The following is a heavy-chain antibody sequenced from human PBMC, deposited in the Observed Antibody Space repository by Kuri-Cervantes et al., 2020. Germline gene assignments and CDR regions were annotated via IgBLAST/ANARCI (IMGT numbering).Heavy chain of an antibody. CDR1: NDSIVHNY. D-gene: IGHD6-19*01. CDR3: ASELGADIRVAGAFDI. CDR2: IYYSGDT. J-gene: IGHJ3*02. Sequence: GSLRLSCIVSNDSIVHNYWSWIRQSPGKGLEWIGNIYYSGDTNYNPSLKSRVTISVDTSKKQFSLKPSSVTAADTAVYYCASELGADIRVAGAFDIWGQGTMVTVSS. V-gene: IGHV4-59*01.